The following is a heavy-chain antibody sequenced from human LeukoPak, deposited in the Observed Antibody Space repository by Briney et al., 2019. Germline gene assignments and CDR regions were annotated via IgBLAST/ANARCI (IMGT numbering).Heavy chain of an antibody. J-gene: IGHJ4*02. CDR3: ARHPYGDYFSDY. CDR1: GYTFNRYA. D-gene: IGHD4-17*01. CDR2: INAYNGNT. Sequence: ASVKLSCKASGYTFNRYAINWVRQAPGQGLEWMGWINAYNGNTNYAQKSQGRVSMTTDTSTSTAYMELRSLRSDDTAAYYCARHPYGDYFSDYWGQGTLITVSS. V-gene: IGHV1-18*01.